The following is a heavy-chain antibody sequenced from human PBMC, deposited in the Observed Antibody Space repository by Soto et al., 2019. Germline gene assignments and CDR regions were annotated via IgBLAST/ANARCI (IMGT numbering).Heavy chain of an antibody. CDR1: GFTFSSYA. J-gene: IGHJ5*02. CDR3: TTLGPS. Sequence: PGGSLRLSCAASGFTFSSYAMNWVGQAPGKGLEWVGHVKTKSEGETTDYAAPVKGRFTIWRDDSTNTLYLQMNSLKSEDTGKYFCTTLGPSWGQGTQVTVSS. V-gene: IGHV3-15*07. CDR2: VKTKSEGETT.